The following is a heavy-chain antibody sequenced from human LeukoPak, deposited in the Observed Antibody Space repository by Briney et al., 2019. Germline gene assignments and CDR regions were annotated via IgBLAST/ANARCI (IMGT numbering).Heavy chain of an antibody. Sequence: GGSLRLSCAASGFTFSSYAVHWVRQAPGKGLEYVSAITSDGGRTYYANSAKGRFTISRDNSKNTLYLQMGSLRAEDMAVYYCARSRGLDVHYYYYMDVWGKGTTVTVSS. V-gene: IGHV3-64*01. D-gene: IGHD3-10*01. J-gene: IGHJ6*03. CDR3: ARSRGLDVHYYYYMDV. CDR1: GFTFSSYA. CDR2: ITSDGGRT.